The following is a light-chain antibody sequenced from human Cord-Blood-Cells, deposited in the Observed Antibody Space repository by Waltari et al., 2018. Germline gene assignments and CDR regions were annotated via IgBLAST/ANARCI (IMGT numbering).Light chain of an antibody. V-gene: IGLV2-14*01. CDR3: SSYTSSSTLV. J-gene: IGLJ1*01. CDR1: SSDVGGYNY. CDR2: EVS. Sequence: QSALTQPASVSGSPGQSITISCTGTSSDVGGYNYVSWYQQHPGKAPKLVIYEVSNRPAGVSNRLSGSKSGNTASLTISGLQAEDEADYYCSSYTSSSTLVFGTGTKVTVL.